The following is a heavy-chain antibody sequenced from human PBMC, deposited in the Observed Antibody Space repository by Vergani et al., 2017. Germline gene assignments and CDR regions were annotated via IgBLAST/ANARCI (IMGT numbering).Heavy chain of an antibody. V-gene: IGHV4-34*01. CDR1: GGSFSGYY. J-gene: IGHJ4*02. CDR2: INHSGST. Sequence: QVQLQQWGAGLLKPSETLSLTCAVYGGSFSGYYWSWIRQPPGKGLEWIGEINHSGSTNYNPSLKSRVTISVDTSKNQFSLKLSFVTAADTAVYYWARGLGGYYDSSGYFRYWGQGTLVTVSS. CDR3: ARGLGGYYDSSGYFRY. D-gene: IGHD3-22*01.